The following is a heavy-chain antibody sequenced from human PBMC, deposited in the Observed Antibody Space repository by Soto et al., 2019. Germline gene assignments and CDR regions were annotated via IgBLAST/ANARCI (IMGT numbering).Heavy chain of an antibody. V-gene: IGHV1-18*01. CDR3: ARGPGYYADRWSDAFDI. CDR1: GYTFINYG. J-gene: IGHJ3*02. CDR2: ISAYTGDT. D-gene: IGHD3-10*01. Sequence: QVHLVQSGAEVKKPGASLKVSCKASGYTFINYGITWVRQAPGQGLEWMGWISAYTGDTNFAQKLLGRVTLTTDASTSTAYMELRSLRSDDTAVYFCARGPGYYADRWSDAFDIWGQGTMVTVSS.